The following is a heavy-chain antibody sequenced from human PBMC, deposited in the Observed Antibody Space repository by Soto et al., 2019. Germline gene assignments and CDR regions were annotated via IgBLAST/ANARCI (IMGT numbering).Heavy chain of an antibody. V-gene: IGHV3-23*01. J-gene: IGHJ6*01. CDR1: GFTFTSYA. D-gene: IGHD5-18*01. CDR2: ISGSGGSE. CDR3: AKGDTTMITDYYAMDV. Sequence: PGGPLRLSCAVSGFTFTSYAMTWVRQAPGKGLEWVSAISGSGGSEFYADSVKGRFTISRDNSKNTLYLQMKSLRAEDTALYYCAKGDTTMITDYYAMDVWGQGTTVTVSS.